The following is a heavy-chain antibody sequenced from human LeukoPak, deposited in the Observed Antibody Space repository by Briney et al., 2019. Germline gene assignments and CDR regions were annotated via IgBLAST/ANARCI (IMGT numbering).Heavy chain of an antibody. CDR2: ISGSGDNT. Sequence: GGSLRLSCAASGFTFSSYAMSWVRQAPGKGLEWVSGISGSGDNTYYADSVKGRFTISRDNSKNTLYVQVNSLGTEDTAAYYCAKPYDFWSPFDYWGQGTLVTVSS. V-gene: IGHV3-23*01. J-gene: IGHJ4*02. CDR1: GFTFSSYA. D-gene: IGHD3-3*01. CDR3: AKPYDFWSPFDY.